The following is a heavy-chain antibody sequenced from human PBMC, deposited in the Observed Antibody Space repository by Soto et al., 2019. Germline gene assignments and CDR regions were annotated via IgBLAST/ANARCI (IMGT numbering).Heavy chain of an antibody. Sequence: PGGSQIVSCAAAEFKFSSYVMNWVRKAPGKGLEWVSSISSSSSYTNYADSVKGRFTISRDNAKNSLYLQMNSLRAEDTAVYYCAIGDYFDYWGQGTLVTVSS. CDR2: ISSSSSYT. CDR3: AIGDYFDY. J-gene: IGHJ4*02. CDR1: EFKFSSYV. V-gene: IGHV3-21*04. D-gene: IGHD4-17*01.